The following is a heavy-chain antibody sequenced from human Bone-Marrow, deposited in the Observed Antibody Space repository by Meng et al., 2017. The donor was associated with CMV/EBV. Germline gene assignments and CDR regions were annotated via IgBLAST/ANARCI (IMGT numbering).Heavy chain of an antibody. CDR2: IKCDGSEK. J-gene: IGHJ4*02. V-gene: IGHV3-52*01. D-gene: IGHD3-3*01. Sequence: GESLKISCAASGFTFSSSWMHWVCQAPEKGLEWVADIKCDGSEKYYVDSVKGRLTISRDNAKNSLYLQVNSLRTEDTAIYYCARAKDDFWSGFDYWGQGTLVTVSS. CDR1: GFTFSSSW. CDR3: ARAKDDFWSGFDY.